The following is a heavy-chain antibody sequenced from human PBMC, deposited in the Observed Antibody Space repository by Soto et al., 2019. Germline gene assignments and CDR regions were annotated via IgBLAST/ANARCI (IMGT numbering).Heavy chain of an antibody. CDR3: ARGAAAAGTSWGYFFQH. CDR1: GYTFTGYY. CDR2: INPNSGGT. Sequence: QVQLVQSGAEVKKPGASVKVSCKASGYTFTGYYMHWVRQAPGQGLEWMGWINPNSGGTNYAQKFQGRVTMSRDTSISTAYMELSRLRSDDTAVYYCARGAAAAGTSWGYFFQHWGQGTLVTVSS. J-gene: IGHJ1*01. V-gene: IGHV1-2*02. D-gene: IGHD6-13*01.